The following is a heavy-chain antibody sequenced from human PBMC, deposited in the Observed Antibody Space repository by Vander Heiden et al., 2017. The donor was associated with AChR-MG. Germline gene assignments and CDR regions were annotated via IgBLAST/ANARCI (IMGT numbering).Heavy chain of an antibody. CDR2: ISSSSSYI. J-gene: IGHJ3*02. D-gene: IGHD3-22*01. Sequence: EVQLVEPGGGLVKLGGSLRLFCAASGITFSSYSMNWVRQAPGKGLEWVSSISSSSSYIYYADSVKGRFTISRDNAKNSLYLQMNSLRAEDTAVYYCARDQAVRYYDSSGYRDAFDIWGQGTMVTVSS. CDR1: GITFSSYS. V-gene: IGHV3-21*01. CDR3: ARDQAVRYYDSSGYRDAFDI.